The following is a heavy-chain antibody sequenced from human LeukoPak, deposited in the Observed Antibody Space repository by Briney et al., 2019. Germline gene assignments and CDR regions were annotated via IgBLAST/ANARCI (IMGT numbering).Heavy chain of an antibody. CDR1: GFTVSSNY. CDR3: ARGPTYYDILTGPGRLDP. CDR2: IYSGGST. Sequence: PGGSLRLSCAASGFTVSSNYMSWVRQAPGKGLEWVSVIYSGGSTYYADSVKGRFTISRDNSKNTLYLQMNSLRAEDTAVYYCARGPTYYDILTGPGRLDPWGQGTLVTVSS. J-gene: IGHJ5*02. V-gene: IGHV3-66*01. D-gene: IGHD3-9*01.